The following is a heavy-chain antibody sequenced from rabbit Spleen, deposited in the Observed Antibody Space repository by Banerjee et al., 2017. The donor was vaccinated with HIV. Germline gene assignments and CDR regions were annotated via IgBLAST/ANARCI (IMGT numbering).Heavy chain of an antibody. CDR1: GFSLSTSYD. CDR2: VFTGNLKT. D-gene: IGHD8-1*01. J-gene: IGHJ4*01. CDR3: ARDAGSGDYIDVYFDL. V-gene: IGHV1S45*01. Sequence: QEQLVKSGGGLVQPGASLTLTCTASGFSLSTSYDMCWVRLAPGKGLEWIGCVFTGNLKTYYASWAKGRFTISKTSSTTVTLQMTSLTVADTATYFCARDAGSGDYIDVYFDLWGPGTLVTVS.